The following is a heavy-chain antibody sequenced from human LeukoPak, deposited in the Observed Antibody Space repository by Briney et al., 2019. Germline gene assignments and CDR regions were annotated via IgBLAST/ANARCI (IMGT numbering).Heavy chain of an antibody. CDR3: ARVPRWCSSTSCYVRGGAFDI. Sequence: SETLSLTCTVSGGSISSYYWSWIRQPPGKGLEWIGYIYYSGSTNYNPSLKSRVTISVDTSKNQFSLKLSSVTAADTAVYYCARVPRWCSSTSCYVRGGAFDIWGQGTMVTVSS. J-gene: IGHJ3*02. CDR2: IYYSGST. V-gene: IGHV4-59*01. D-gene: IGHD2-2*01. CDR1: GGSISSYY.